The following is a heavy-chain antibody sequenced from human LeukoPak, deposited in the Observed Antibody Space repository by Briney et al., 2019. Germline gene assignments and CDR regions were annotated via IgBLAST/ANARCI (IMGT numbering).Heavy chain of an antibody. D-gene: IGHD6-19*01. CDR3: ARVEEEQWLFDN. Sequence: SETLSLTCADYGGSFSGYYWSWIRQPPGKGLEWIGEINHSGSTNYNPSLKSRVTISVDTSKNQFSLKLSSVTAADTAVYYCARVEEEQWLFDNWGQGTLVTVSS. CDR2: INHSGST. V-gene: IGHV4-34*01. CDR1: GGSFSGYY. J-gene: IGHJ4*02.